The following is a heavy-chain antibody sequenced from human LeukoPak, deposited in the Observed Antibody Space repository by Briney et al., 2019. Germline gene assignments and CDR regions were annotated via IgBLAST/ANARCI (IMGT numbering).Heavy chain of an antibody. CDR2: ISGGGRFT. V-gene: IGHV3-53*01. CDR3: AKVLVANLRDGYGI. CDR1: GFTVSSNY. J-gene: IGHJ1*01. D-gene: IGHD5-24*01. Sequence: GGCLRLSCAASGFTVSSNYMSWGRQAPGKGMEWVLTISGGGRFTYYPDSVKSHFTISRDSSKNTVYLQMNSLRVEDTAVYYCAKVLVANLRDGYGIWGQGTLVPVSS.